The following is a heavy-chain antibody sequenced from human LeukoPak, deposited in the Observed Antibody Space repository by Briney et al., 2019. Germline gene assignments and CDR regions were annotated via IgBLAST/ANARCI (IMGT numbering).Heavy chain of an antibody. Sequence: GGSLRLSCAASGFTFSSYAMSWVRQAPGKGLEWVSAIRGSGGSTYYADSVKGRFTISRDNSKNTLYLQMNSLRAEDTAVYYCAKEKRITIFGVVLNYFDYWGQGTLVTVSS. D-gene: IGHD3-3*01. CDR1: GFTFSSYA. CDR3: AKEKRITIFGVVLNYFDY. V-gene: IGHV3-23*01. CDR2: IRGSGGST. J-gene: IGHJ4*02.